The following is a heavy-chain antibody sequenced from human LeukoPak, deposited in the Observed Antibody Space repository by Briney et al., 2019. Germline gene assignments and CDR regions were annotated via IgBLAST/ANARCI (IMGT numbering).Heavy chain of an antibody. CDR2: ISGSGGST. CDR1: GFTFSSFG. J-gene: IGHJ4*02. V-gene: IGHV3-23*01. CDR3: AKYSSSWYVNYFDY. D-gene: IGHD6-13*01. Sequence: GGSLRLSCAASGFTFSSFGMSWVRQAPGKGLEWVSAISGSGGSTYYADSVKGRFTISRDNSKNTLYLQMNSLRAEDTAVYYCAKYSSSWYVNYFDYWGQGTLVTVSS.